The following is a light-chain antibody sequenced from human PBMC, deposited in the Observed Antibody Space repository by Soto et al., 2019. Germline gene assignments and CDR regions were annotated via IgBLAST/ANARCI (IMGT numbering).Light chain of an antibody. V-gene: IGLV2-23*01. CDR2: EGS. CDR1: SSDVGGYNF. CDR3: CSYAGSSTLV. J-gene: IGLJ2*01. Sequence: QSALTQPASVSGSPGQSVTISCTGTSSDVGGYNFVSWYRQHPGKAPKLMIYEGSKRPSGVSNRFSGSKSGNTASLTISGLQAEDEADYYCCSYAGSSTLVFGGGTQLTVL.